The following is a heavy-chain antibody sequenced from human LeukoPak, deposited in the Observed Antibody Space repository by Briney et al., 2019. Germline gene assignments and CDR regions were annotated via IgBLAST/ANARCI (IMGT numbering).Heavy chain of an antibody. V-gene: IGHV3-7*01. CDR3: ARTPASGLLDY. CDR2: IKQDGSEK. J-gene: IGHJ4*02. Sequence: GGSLRLSCAASGFTFSSYWMTWVRQAPGKGLEWVANIKQDGSEKNYVDSVKGRFTVSRDNAENSVVLQMNSLSLDDTAVYYCARTPASGLLDYWGQGTLVTVSS. CDR1: GFTFSSYW. D-gene: IGHD2-2*01.